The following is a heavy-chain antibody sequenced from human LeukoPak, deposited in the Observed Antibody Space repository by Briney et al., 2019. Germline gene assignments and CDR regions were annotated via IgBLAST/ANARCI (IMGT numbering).Heavy chain of an antibody. V-gene: IGHV1-46*01. D-gene: IGHD1-26*01. CDR2: INPSGGST. J-gene: IGHJ3*02. CDR3: ARREIVEDAFDI. CDR1: GYTFTSYY. Sequence: ASVKVSCKASGYTFTSYYMHWVRQAPGQGLEWMGIINPSGGSTSYAQKFQGRVTMTRDASTSTVYVELSSLRSEDTAVYYCARREIVEDAFDIWGQGTMVTVSS.